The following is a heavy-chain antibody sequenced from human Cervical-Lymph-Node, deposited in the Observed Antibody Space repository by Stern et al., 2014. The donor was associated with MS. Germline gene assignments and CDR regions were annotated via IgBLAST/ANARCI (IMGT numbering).Heavy chain of an antibody. CDR2: VHPDDSDT. CDR1: GYSFTTYW. D-gene: IGHD2-2*01. J-gene: IGHJ6*02. V-gene: IGHV5-51*01. CDR3: ARVMIGSTSHYGLDV. Sequence: VQLVQSGAEVKKPGESVKISCEGSGYSFTTYWIAWVRQQPGKGLEWMGIVHPDDSDTRYSPSIQGRVTLAADQPKNAAYMQWSSLKASDTATYYCARVMIGSTSHYGLDVWGQGTTVTVSS.